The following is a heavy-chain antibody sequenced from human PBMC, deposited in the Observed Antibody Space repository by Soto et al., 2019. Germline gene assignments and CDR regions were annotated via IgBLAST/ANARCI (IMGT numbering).Heavy chain of an antibody. D-gene: IGHD3-22*01. CDR1: GNTLTGYY. V-gene: IGHV1-2*02. J-gene: IGHJ6*01. Sequence: ASVKVSCKASGNTLTGYYMHWVRQAPGQGLEWMGWINPNGGGTNYAQKFQGRVTVTRDTSITTAYMELSRLRSDDTAVYYCARDSDYYDSSDALEFWGQGSTVTVSS. CDR2: INPNGGGT. CDR3: ARDSDYYDSSDALEF.